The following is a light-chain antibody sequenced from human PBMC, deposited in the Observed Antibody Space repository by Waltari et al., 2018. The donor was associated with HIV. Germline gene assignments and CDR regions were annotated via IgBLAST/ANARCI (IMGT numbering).Light chain of an antibody. CDR3: SSYAGSNNVV. CDR2: EVS. J-gene: IGLJ2*01. Sequence: QSALTQPPSASGSPGQSVTISCTGTSSDVGGYNYVSWYQQHPGKAPKLMIYEVSKRPSGLPVRFSGSKSGNTASLTVSGLQAEDEADYYCSSYAGSNNVVFGGGTKLTVL. CDR1: SSDVGGYNY. V-gene: IGLV2-8*01.